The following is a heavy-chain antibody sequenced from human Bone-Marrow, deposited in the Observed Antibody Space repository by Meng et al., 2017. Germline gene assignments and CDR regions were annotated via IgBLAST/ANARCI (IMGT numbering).Heavy chain of an antibody. J-gene: IGHJ5*02. CDR2: IYYSGST. Sequence: RPLTGSGPGLVKPSETLSLICSGSSGSISSIGYDWGWIRQPPGKGLEWIGTIYYSGSTYYNPSLNSRVTISVDTSKNQFSLKLNSVTAADTALYYCATSNALPALNWFDPWGRGTLVTVSS. V-gene: IGHV4-39*07. CDR3: ATSNALPALNWFDP. CDR1: SGSISSIGYD. D-gene: IGHD1-1*01.